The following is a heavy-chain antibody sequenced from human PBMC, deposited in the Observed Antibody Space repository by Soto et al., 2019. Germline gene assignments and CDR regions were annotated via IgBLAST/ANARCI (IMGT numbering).Heavy chain of an antibody. V-gene: IGHV2-5*02. D-gene: IGHD2-15*01. CDR1: GFSLSTVGLG. CDR2: IHWDGDQ. Sequence: QITLKESGPTLVKPTQTLTLTCTFSGFSLSTVGLGVGWIRQPPGKALEWLALIHWDGDQRYSPLLKSRLTITKGASNNQVVLTMTNVDPVDTGTYFCALRGDGNSFYYFDSWGQGILATVSS. J-gene: IGHJ4*02. CDR3: ALRGDGNSFYYFDS.